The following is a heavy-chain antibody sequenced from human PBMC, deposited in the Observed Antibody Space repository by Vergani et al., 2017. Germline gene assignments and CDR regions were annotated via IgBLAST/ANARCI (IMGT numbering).Heavy chain of an antibody. D-gene: IGHD1-1*01. CDR2: ISVYSGDT. J-gene: IGHJ4*02. V-gene: IGHV1-18*04. CDR3: GRGEKTGTARY. CDR1: GYTFSTYG. Sequence: QVQLVQSGAEVRKPGASVKVSCKASGYTFSTYGITWVRLAPGQGLEWMGWISVYSGDTSYAQKFQGRVTMTTDTSTSTDYMDLRSLRSDDTAVYYCGRGEKTGTARYWGQGTLVTVSS.